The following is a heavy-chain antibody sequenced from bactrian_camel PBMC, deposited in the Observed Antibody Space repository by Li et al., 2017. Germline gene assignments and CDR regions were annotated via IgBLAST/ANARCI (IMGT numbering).Heavy chain of an antibody. CDR1: GITFSSYY. CDR2: VYGDGRTT. V-gene: IGHV3-2*01. J-gene: IGHJ4*01. CDR3: AAGPWYTDEYKY. Sequence: VQLVESGGGLVQPGGSLRLSCAASGITFSSYYINWVRQAPGKGLEWVSIVYGDGRTTYYADSVKGRCTIAGDNTKNTVYLQMISLESEDTALYYCAAGPWYTDEYKYWGQGTQVTVS. D-gene: IGHD6*01.